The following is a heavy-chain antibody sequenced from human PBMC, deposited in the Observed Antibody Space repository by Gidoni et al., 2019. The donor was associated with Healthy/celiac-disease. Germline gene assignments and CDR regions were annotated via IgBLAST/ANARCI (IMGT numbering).Heavy chain of an antibody. D-gene: IGHD3-9*01. CDR2: INPNSGGT. CDR1: GYTFTGYY. J-gene: IGHJ5*02. V-gene: IGHV1-2*06. CDR3: ARDLFNRLYDILITGSKGGWFDP. Sequence: QVQLVQSGAEVKKPGASVKVSCKASGYTFTGYYMHWVRPAPGQGLEWMGRINPNSGGTNYAQKFQGRVTMTRDTSISTAYMELSRLRSDDTAVYYCARDLFNRLYDILITGSKGGWFDPWGQGTLVTVSS.